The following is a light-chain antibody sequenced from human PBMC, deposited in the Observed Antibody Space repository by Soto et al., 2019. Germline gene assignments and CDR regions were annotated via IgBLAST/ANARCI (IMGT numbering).Light chain of an antibody. CDR1: QSISSW. CDR2: DAS. Sequence: DIQMTQSPSTLSASVGDRVTITCRASQSISSWLAWYQQKPGKAPKLLIYDASSLESGVPSRFRGSGSGTEFTLTISSLRPDDVATYYCQQYNSYSWTFGQGTKVEIK. J-gene: IGKJ1*01. V-gene: IGKV1-5*01. CDR3: QQYNSYSWT.